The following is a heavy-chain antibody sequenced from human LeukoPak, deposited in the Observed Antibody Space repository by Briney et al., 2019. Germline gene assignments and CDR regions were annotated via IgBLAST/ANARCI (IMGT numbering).Heavy chain of an antibody. CDR2: INHSGST. J-gene: IGHJ5*02. V-gene: IGHV4-34*01. Sequence: PSETLSLTCAVYGGSFSGYYWSWIRQPPGKGLEWIGEINHSGSTNYNPSLKSRVTISVDTSKNQFSLKLSSVTAADTAVYYCARGFGDSSGRGWFDPWGQGTLVTVSS. CDR1: GGSFSGYY. D-gene: IGHD6-25*01. CDR3: ARGFGDSSGRGWFDP.